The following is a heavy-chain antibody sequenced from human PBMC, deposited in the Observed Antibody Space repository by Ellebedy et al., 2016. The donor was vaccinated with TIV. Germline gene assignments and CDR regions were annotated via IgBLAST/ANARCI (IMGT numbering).Heavy chain of an antibody. V-gene: IGHV3-23*01. D-gene: IGHD6-19*01. J-gene: IGHJ6*02. CDR2: ISGSGGRT. CDR1: TFTFSSYA. Sequence: PGGSLRLSCVASTFTFSSYAMSWVRQAPGKGLEWVSDISGSGGRTYYADSVKGRFTISRDNSKNMLFLQMNSLRAEDTAVYYCAQRRYRSGWYGMDVWGQGTTVTVSS. CDR3: AQRRYRSGWYGMDV.